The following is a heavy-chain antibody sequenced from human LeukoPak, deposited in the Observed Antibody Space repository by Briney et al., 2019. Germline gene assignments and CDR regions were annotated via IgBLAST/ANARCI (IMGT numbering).Heavy chain of an antibody. CDR1: GDSISGGYY. Sequence: SETLSLTCAVSGDSISGGYYWAWIRQSPGKGLEWIGSIHHSGITYYNPSLKSRRTISIDTSKNQFALKLSSVTVADTAVYYCATAVALNWGTFWGQGTLVTVSS. D-gene: IGHD7-27*01. CDR3: ATAVALNWGTF. CDR2: IHHSGIT. V-gene: IGHV4-38-2*01. J-gene: IGHJ4*02.